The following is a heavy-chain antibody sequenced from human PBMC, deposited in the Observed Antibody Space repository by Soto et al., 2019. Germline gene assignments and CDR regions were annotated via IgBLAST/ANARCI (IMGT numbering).Heavy chain of an antibody. J-gene: IGHJ6*02. V-gene: IGHV1-18*01. CDR1: GYDFTNFA. D-gene: IGHD3-3*02. CDR2: ISAHNGVT. Sequence: QVQLVQSGTEVRKPGASVKVSCEASGYDFTNFAITWVRRAPGKGLEWLGWISAHNGVTNYVQKVRDRVTMTTDTPTTTAYMELKSLISVDTAVYYCARVGRAMFGVGIDASLYYYGMDVWGQGTTITVSS. CDR3: ARVGRAMFGVGIDASLYYYGMDV.